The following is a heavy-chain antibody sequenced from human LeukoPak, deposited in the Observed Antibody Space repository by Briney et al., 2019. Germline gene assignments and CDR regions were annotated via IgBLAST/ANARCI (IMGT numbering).Heavy chain of an antibody. CDR1: GGSISDYY. Sequence: KPSETLSLTCTVSGGSISDYYWSWIRQPPGKGLEWLGYIYYSGSTKNNPSLKSRVTISVDTSKNQFSLKLSSVTAADAAVYYCARERQQLGWFDPWGQGTLVTVSS. J-gene: IGHJ5*02. V-gene: IGHV4-59*12. CDR2: IYYSGST. D-gene: IGHD6-13*01. CDR3: ARERQQLGWFDP.